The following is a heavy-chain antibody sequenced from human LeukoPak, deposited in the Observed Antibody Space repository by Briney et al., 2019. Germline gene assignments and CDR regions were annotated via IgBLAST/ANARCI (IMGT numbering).Heavy chain of an antibody. V-gene: IGHV3-15*01. CDR3: TTDYDFCSGPDHSRDY. J-gene: IGHJ4*02. CDR1: GFSFNNYW. Sequence: GGSLRLSCAASGFSFNNYWMHWVRQAPGKGLEWVGCIKSKTDGGTTDYAAPVKGRFTISRDNSKNTLYLQMNSLKTEDTAVYYCTTDYDFCSGPDHSRDYWGQGTLVTVSS. CDR2: IKSKTDGGTT. D-gene: IGHD3-3*01.